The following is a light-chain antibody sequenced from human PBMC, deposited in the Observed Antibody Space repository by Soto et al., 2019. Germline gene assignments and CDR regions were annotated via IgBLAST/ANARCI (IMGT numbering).Light chain of an antibody. V-gene: IGKV3-15*01. CDR1: QSVSSTS. Sequence: TNPPGTLSLSPGARVTLSRSASQSVSSTSLAWYHPKPGQAPRLLGYGACTRATGIPDRFSGSGSGTEFTLTTSSLQSEGVAVYCCQQCNNCPPITFGQGTRVDI. CDR3: QQCNNCPPIT. J-gene: IGKJ5*01. CDR2: GAC.